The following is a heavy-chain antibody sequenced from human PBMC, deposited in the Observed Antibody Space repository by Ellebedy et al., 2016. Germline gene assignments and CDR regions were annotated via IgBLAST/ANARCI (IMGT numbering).Heavy chain of an antibody. Sequence: SETLSLXXAVYGGSFSGYYWSWIRQPPGKGLEWIGEINHSGSTNYNPSLKSRVTISVDTSKNQFSLKLSSVTAADTAVYYCARGPGGSTSCYDYWGQGTLVTVSS. CDR2: INHSGST. D-gene: IGHD2-2*01. CDR3: ARGPGGSTSCYDY. V-gene: IGHV4-34*01. CDR1: GGSFSGYY. J-gene: IGHJ4*02.